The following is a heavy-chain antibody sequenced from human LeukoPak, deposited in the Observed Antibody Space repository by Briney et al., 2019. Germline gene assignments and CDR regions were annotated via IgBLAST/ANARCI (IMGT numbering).Heavy chain of an antibody. J-gene: IGHJ3*02. Sequence: GGSLRLSCAASGFTFSSYAMNWVRQAPGKGLEWVSGTGSTGVSTFYADSVKGRFTVSRDNSKNTLSLQMNSLRAEDTAVYYCAKDVISTPHDAFDIWGQGTMVTVSS. D-gene: IGHD2-21*01. CDR3: AKDVISTPHDAFDI. CDR2: TGSTGVST. V-gene: IGHV3-23*01. CDR1: GFTFSSYA.